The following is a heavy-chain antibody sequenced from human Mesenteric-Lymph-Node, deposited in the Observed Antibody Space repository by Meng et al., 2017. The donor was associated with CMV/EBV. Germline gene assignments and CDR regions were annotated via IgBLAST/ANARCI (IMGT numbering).Heavy chain of an antibody. CDR3: AKSGVIQLWD. CDR2: IYSGGSTT. V-gene: IGHV3-23*03. D-gene: IGHD5-18*01. J-gene: IGHJ4*02. CDR1: GFTVSSNY. Sequence: GESLKISCAASGFTVSSNYMSWVRQAPGKGLEWVSVIYSGGSTTYYGDSVKGRFTISRDDSKNTVYLQMNSLRTEDTAVYYCAKSGVIQLWDWGQGTLVTV.